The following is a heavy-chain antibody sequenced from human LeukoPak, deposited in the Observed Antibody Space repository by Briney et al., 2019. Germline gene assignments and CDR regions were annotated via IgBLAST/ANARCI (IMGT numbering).Heavy chain of an antibody. J-gene: IGHJ4*02. D-gene: IGHD2-2*01. V-gene: IGHV1-8*03. Sequence: ASVKVSCKASGYTFTSYDINWVRQAPGQGLEWMGWMNPNSGNTGYAQKFQGRVTITRNTSISTAYMELSSLRSEDTAVYYCARDRGYCSSTSCLYFDYWGQGTLVTVSS. CDR2: MNPNSGNT. CDR3: ARDRGYCSSTSCLYFDY. CDR1: GYTFTSYD.